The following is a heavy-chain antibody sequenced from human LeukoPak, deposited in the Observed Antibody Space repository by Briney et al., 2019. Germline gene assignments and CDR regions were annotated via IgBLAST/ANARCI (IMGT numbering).Heavy chain of an antibody. Sequence: GGSLRLSCAASGFTFSSYAVGWVRQAPGKGLEWVSGITGSGANTYYADSVKGRFTISRDNSKNTLYLQMNSLRAEDTAVYYCAKFPTVTTPGYWGQGTLVTVSS. CDR2: ITGSGANT. CDR1: GFTFSSYA. V-gene: IGHV3-23*01. CDR3: AKFPTVTTPGY. J-gene: IGHJ4*02. D-gene: IGHD4-17*01.